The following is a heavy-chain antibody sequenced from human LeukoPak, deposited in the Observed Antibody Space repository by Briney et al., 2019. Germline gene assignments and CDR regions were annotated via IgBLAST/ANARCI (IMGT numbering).Heavy chain of an antibody. CDR2: IHYRGNT. CDR1: GGSTRNYC. Sequence: PSETLSLTCTVSGGSTRNYCWSWVRRPPGMGLQWIGYIHYRGNTDYSPSLRSRVTISSDTSRISLKVTSVTAADTAVYYCGRHLSNYGSGTYTAFDVWGQGAMVIVSS. J-gene: IGHJ3*01. D-gene: IGHD3-10*01. CDR3: GRHLSNYGSGTYTAFDV. V-gene: IGHV4-59*08.